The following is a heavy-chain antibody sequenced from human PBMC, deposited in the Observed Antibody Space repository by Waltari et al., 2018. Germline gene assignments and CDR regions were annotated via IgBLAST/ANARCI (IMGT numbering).Heavy chain of an antibody. J-gene: IGHJ3*02. CDR2: IYYSVST. Sequence: QVQLQESGPGLVKPSQTLSLTCTVAGGSISSGGYYWSWIRQHPGKGLEWIGYIYYSVSTYYNPSLKSRVTISVDTSKNQFSLKLSSVTASDTAVYYCARVRAPDAFDIWGQGTMVTVSS. CDR3: ARVRAPDAFDI. CDR1: GGSISSGGYY. V-gene: IGHV4-31*03.